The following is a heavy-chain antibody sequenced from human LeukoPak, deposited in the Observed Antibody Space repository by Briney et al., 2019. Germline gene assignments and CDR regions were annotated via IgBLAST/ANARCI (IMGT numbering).Heavy chain of an antibody. D-gene: IGHD4-17*01. V-gene: IGHV3-30*03. CDR1: GFTFSSYG. Sequence: GGSLRLSCAASGFTFSSYGMHWVRQAPGKGLEWVAVISYDGSNKYYADSVKGRFTISRDNSKNTLYLQMNSLRAEDTAVYYCASDFLTTVITFVYWGPGTLVPVSS. CDR2: ISYDGSNK. CDR3: ASDFLTTVITFVY. J-gene: IGHJ4*02.